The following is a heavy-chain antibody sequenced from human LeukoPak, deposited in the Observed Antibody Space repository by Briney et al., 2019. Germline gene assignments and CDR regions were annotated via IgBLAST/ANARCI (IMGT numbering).Heavy chain of an antibody. Sequence: SETLSLTCTVSGGSISSYYWSWIRQPAGKGLEWIGHIIYISGSINYNPSLKSRVTMSLDTSKNQFSLKMNFVTAADTAVYYCARADYGDRNDAFDIWGQGTMVTVSS. D-gene: IGHD4/OR15-4a*01. CDR3: ARADYGDRNDAFDI. CDR2: IIYISGSI. V-gene: IGHV4-4*07. J-gene: IGHJ3*02. CDR1: GGSISSYY.